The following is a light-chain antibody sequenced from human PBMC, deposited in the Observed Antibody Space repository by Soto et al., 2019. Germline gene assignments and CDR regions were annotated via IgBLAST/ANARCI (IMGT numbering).Light chain of an antibody. Sequence: QSVLTQPPSVSGTPGQRVTISCTGSSSNIGAGYYVHWYQQLPGTAPKLLIYGNNNRPSRVPDRFSGSKSGTSASLAITGRQAEDEAEDYCQSYDSSLSAHVIFGRGTNLTVL. V-gene: IGLV1-40*01. CDR2: GNN. CDR3: QSYDSSLSAHVI. CDR1: SSNIGAGYY. J-gene: IGLJ2*01.